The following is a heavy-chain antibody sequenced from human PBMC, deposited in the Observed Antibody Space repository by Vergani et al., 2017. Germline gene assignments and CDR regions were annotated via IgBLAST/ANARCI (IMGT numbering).Heavy chain of an antibody. V-gene: IGHV3-7*01. J-gene: IGHJ4*02. CDR3: AREMSNEGFDY. Sequence: EVLLVESGGGLVQPGGSLRLSCAASGFTFSAYWMNWVRQAPGKGLEWVANIKQDGSEKYYVDSVKGRFTISRDNAKNSLFLQMSSLKVEDTGVYYCAREMSNEGFDYWGQGTRVTVS. CDR1: GFTFSAYW. D-gene: IGHD4-11*01. CDR2: IKQDGSEK.